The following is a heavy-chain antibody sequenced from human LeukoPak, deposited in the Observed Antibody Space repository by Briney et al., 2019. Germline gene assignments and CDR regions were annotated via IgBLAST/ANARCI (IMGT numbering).Heavy chain of an antibody. CDR3: AKIPRYSGTYDAFDI. D-gene: IGHD1-26*01. Sequence: PGGSLRLSCAASGFTFSSYAMSWVRQAPGKGLEWVSAISGCGGSTYYADSVKGRFTISRDNSKNTLYLQMNSLRAEDTAVYYCAKIPRYSGTYDAFDIWGQGTMVTVSS. V-gene: IGHV3-23*01. CDR1: GFTFSSYA. CDR2: ISGCGGST. J-gene: IGHJ3*02.